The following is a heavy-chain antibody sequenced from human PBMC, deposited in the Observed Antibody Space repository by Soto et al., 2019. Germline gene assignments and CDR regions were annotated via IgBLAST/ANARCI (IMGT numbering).Heavy chain of an antibody. D-gene: IGHD4-17*01. CDR2: IIPILGIA. CDR1: GGTFSSYP. J-gene: IGHJ3*02. CDR3: ARHPRGDSGAVGAFDI. V-gene: IGHV1-69*02. Sequence: QVQLVQSGAEVKKPGSSVKVSCKASGGTFSSYPISWVRQAPGQGLEWMGRIIPILGIANYAQKFQGRVKVTAEKSTSTANMGLSSLRSEDKALNYCARHPRGDSGAVGAFDIWRQGTMFTVS.